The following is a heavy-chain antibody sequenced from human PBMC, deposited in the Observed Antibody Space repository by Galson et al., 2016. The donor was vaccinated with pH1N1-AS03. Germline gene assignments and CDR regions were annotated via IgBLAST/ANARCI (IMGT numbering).Heavy chain of an antibody. CDR1: GATFSTST. D-gene: IGHD2/OR15-2a*01. Sequence: SVKVSCKASGATFSTSTVSWVRQAPGQGLEWMGGIIPISGTGSYAQKFQAWVTMTGDTSISTAYLELYGLKSDDTAVYYCARDPRGPCSSATCATTYYFGMDVWGQGTTVIVSS. V-gene: IGHV1-69*06. CDR2: IIPISGTG. CDR3: ARDPRGPCSSATCATTYYFGMDV. J-gene: IGHJ6*02.